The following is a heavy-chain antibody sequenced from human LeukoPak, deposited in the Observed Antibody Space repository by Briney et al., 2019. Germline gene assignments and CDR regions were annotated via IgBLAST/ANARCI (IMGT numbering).Heavy chain of an antibody. V-gene: IGHV3-7*01. J-gene: IGHJ6*03. CDR1: RTTFIHYW. D-gene: IGHD1-26*01. Sequence: PGGSLRLSCAASRTTFIHYWMSWVRQAPGKGLGWVANINQDGSEKYYVDSVKGRFIISRDNAENSVYLHMNSLRADDTAVYYCARDVRNRVGLNYYHQYMDVWGKGTTVTVSS. CDR2: INQDGSEK. CDR3: ARDVRNRVGLNYYHQYMDV.